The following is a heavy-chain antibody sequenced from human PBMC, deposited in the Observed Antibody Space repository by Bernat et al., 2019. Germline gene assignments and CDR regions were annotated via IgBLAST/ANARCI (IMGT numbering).Heavy chain of an antibody. V-gene: IGHV3-9*01. D-gene: IGHD5-18*01. CDR3: ARDISDTSTTIDY. CDR1: GFTFEDYA. J-gene: IGHJ4*02. Sequence: EVQLVESGGGLVQPDRSLRLSCAAFGFTFEDYAMHWVRRAPGKGLEWVSTINWNGANIIYADSVKGRFTISRDNAKNSLYLQMNSLRAEDTAFYYCARDISDTSTTIDYWGQGTLVTVSS. CDR2: INWNGANI.